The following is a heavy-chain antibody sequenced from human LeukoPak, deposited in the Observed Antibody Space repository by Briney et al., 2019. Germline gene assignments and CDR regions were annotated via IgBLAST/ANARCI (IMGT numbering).Heavy chain of an antibody. CDR1: GFTFSTYD. J-gene: IGHJ4*02. CDR3: ARETRGYSYGYDY. CDR2: ISSSGSTI. V-gene: IGHV3-48*03. Sequence: PGGSLRLSCAASGFTFSTYDMSWVRQAPGKGLEWVSYISSSGSTIYYADSVKGRFTISRDNAKNSLYLQMNSLRAEDTAVYYCARETRGYSYGYDYWGQGTLVTVSS. D-gene: IGHD5-18*01.